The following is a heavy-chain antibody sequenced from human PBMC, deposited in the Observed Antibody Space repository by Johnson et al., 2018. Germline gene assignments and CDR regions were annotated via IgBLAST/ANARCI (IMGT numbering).Heavy chain of an antibody. CDR1: GFTFSSYA. J-gene: IGHJ4*02. D-gene: IGHD1-26*01. Sequence: VQLVQSGGGVVQPGGSLRLSCAASGFTFSSYAMSWVRQAPGKGLEWVSAIRGSGGSTYYADSVKGRFTISRDNSKNTLYLQMNSRRAEDTAVYFWARDWEVGARDWEVGDMFDYWGQGILVTVSS. CDR3: ARDWEVGARDWEVGDMFDY. V-gene: IGHV3-23*04. CDR2: IRGSGGST.